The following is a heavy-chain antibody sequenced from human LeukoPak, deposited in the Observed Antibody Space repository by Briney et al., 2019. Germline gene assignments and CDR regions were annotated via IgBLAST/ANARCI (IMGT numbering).Heavy chain of an antibody. V-gene: IGHV4-34*01. CDR2: VNHSGST. J-gene: IGHJ4*02. Sequence: PGGSLRLSCAASGFTVSSNYMSWIRQPPGKGLEWIGEVNHSGSTDYNPSLKSRVTISVDTSKNQFSLNLSSVTAADTAVYYCARAYYYDRSGYRPLSVLYPRPFDYWGQGTLVTVSS. CDR1: GFTVSSNY. CDR3: ARAYYYDRSGYRPLSVLYPRPFDY. D-gene: IGHD3-22*01.